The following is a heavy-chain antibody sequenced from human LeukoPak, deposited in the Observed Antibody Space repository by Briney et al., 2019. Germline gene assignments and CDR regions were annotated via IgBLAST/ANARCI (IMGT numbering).Heavy chain of an antibody. CDR3: ASLPGRYCSSTSCYRYYFDY. CDR1: GFTVSSNY. Sequence: PGGSLRLSCAASGFTVSSNYMSWVRQAPGKGLEWVANIKQDGSEKYYVDSVKGRFTISRDNAKNSLYLQMNSLRAEDTAVYYCASLPGRYCSSTSCYRYYFDYWGQGTLVTVSS. J-gene: IGHJ4*02. V-gene: IGHV3-7*01. D-gene: IGHD2-2*01. CDR2: IKQDGSEK.